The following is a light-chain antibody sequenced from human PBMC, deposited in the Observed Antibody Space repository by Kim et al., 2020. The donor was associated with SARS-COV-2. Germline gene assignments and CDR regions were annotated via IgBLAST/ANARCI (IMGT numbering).Light chain of an antibody. CDR2: DAS. V-gene: IGKV3-11*01. J-gene: IGKJ3*01. CDR1: QSVSRY. Sequence: LSPGERATLSCRASQSVSRYLAWYQQKSGQPPRLLIYDASKRATGIPARFSGSGSGTEYTLTISSLEPEDFAVYYCQQRSDWPRTFGPGTKVDIK. CDR3: QQRSDWPRT.